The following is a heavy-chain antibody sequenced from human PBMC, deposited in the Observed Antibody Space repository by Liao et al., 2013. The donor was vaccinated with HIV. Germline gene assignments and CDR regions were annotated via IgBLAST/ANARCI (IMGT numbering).Heavy chain of an antibody. V-gene: IGHV4-4*07. Sequence: QVQLQESGPGLVKPSETLSLTCTVSGGSINTYFWSWIRQPAGKGLEWIGTIYTSGSTNYNPSLKSRVTISVDTSKNQFSLKLSSVTAADTAVYYCARDAYFDWDNWFDPLGAEGTRRSPSP. CDR1: GGSINTYF. CDR3: ARDAYFDWDNWFDPL. J-gene: IGHJ5*02. CDR2: IYTSGST. D-gene: IGHD3-9*01.